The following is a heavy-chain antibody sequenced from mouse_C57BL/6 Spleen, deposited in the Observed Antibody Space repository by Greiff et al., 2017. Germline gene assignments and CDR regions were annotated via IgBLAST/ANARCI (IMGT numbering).Heavy chain of an antibody. V-gene: IGHV1-69*01. Sequence: QVQLQQPGAELVMPGASVKLSCKASGYTFTSYWMHWVKQRPGQGLEWIREIDPSDSYTNYNQKFKGKSTLTVDKSSSTAYMQLSSLTSEDSAVYYCARSETGRLYFDYWGQGTTLTVSS. CDR3: ARSETGRLYFDY. J-gene: IGHJ2*01. D-gene: IGHD2-4*01. CDR2: IDPSDSYT. CDR1: GYTFTSYW.